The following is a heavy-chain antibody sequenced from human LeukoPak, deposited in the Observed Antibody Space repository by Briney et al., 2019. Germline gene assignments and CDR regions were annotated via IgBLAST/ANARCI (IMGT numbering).Heavy chain of an antibody. CDR1: KFTFSNYG. Sequence: GGSLRLSCAASKFTFSNYGMHWVRQAPGKGLEWVAVISYDGSNKYYADSVKGRFTISRDNSKNTLYLQMNSLRAEDTAVYYCAKDLEWYSSGWYYFDYWGQGTLVTVSS. CDR3: AKDLEWYSSGWYYFDY. V-gene: IGHV3-30*18. CDR2: ISYDGSNK. J-gene: IGHJ4*02. D-gene: IGHD6-19*01.